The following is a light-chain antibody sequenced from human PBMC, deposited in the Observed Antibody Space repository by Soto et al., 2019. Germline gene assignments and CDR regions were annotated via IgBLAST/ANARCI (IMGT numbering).Light chain of an antibody. J-gene: IGKJ2*01. V-gene: IGKV1-39*01. Sequence: IQMTQSPSSLSASVGGRVTITCRASQTISSYLNWYQQTPGRAPALLISAASTLQSGVPSRFSGSGSWTDFTLTISSLQPEAFATYYCHQRYSSPYTFGQGTKLEIK. CDR1: QTISSY. CDR2: AAS. CDR3: HQRYSSPYT.